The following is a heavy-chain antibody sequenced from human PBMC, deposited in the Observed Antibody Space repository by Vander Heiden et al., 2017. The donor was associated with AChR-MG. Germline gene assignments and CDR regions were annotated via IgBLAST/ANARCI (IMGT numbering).Heavy chain of an antibody. D-gene: IGHD3-22*01. Sequence: QVQLVQSGAEVKKPGSSVKVSCKASGGTFSSYAISWVRQAPGQGLEWMRRIIPILGIANYAQKFQGRVTITADKSTSTAYMELSSLRSEDTAVYYCARDASPYDSSGYYYVNYFDYWGQGTLVTVSS. CDR3: ARDASPYDSSGYYYVNYFDY. CDR1: GGTFSSYA. CDR2: IIPILGIA. V-gene: IGHV1-69*04. J-gene: IGHJ4*02.